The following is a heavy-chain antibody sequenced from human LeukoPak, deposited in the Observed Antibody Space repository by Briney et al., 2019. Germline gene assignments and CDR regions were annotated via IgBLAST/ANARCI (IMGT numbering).Heavy chain of an antibody. J-gene: IGHJ3*02. D-gene: IGHD6-19*01. CDR3: AKGQAVADLLDDAFDI. CDR2: ISWDGGST. V-gene: IGHV3-43D*03. CDR1: GFTFDDYA. Sequence: GGSLRLSCAASGFTFDDYAMHWVRQAPGKGLEWVSLISWDGGSTYYADSVKGRFTISRDNSKNSLYLQMNSLRAEDTALYYCAKGQAVADLLDDAFDIWGQGTMVTVSS.